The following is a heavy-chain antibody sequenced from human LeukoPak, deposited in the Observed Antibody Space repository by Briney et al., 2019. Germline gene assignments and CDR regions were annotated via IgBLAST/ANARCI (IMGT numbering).Heavy chain of an antibody. V-gene: IGHV3-21*01. Sequence: GGSLRLSCAASGFTFSSYEMNWVRQAPGKGLEWVSSISSGSSYIYYADSMKGRFTISRDNAKNSLYLQMNSLRAEDTAVYYCARESSWDLNWFDPWGQGTLVTVSS. CDR3: ARESSWDLNWFDP. D-gene: IGHD1-26*01. CDR2: ISSGSSYI. CDR1: GFTFSSYE. J-gene: IGHJ5*02.